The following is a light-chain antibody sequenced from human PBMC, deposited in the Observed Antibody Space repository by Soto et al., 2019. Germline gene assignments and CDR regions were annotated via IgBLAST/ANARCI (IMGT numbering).Light chain of an antibody. J-gene: IGLJ1*01. CDR1: SSEVGSYNR. CDR3: SSYTSSSIYV. Sequence: QSALTQPPSVSGSPGQSVTISCTGTSSEVGSYNRVSWYQQPPGTAPKLMIYEVSNRPSGVPDRFSGSKSGNTASLTISGLQAEDEADYYCSSYTSSSIYVFGTGTKVTVL. V-gene: IGLV2-18*02. CDR2: EVS.